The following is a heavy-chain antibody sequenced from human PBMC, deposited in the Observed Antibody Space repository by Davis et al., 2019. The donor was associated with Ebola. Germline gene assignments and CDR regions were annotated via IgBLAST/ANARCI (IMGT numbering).Heavy chain of an antibody. CDR1: GYTFTSYY. CDR3: AREDLVVVVPAATQGYYYGMDV. CDR2: INPSGGST. V-gene: IGHV1-46*01. D-gene: IGHD2-2*01. J-gene: IGHJ6*04. Sequence: AASAKVSCKASGYTFTSYYMHWVRQPPGQGLEWMRIINPSGGSTSYAQKFQGRVTMTRDTSTSTVYMELSSLRSEDTAVYYCAREDLVVVVPAATQGYYYGMDVWGKGTTVTVSS.